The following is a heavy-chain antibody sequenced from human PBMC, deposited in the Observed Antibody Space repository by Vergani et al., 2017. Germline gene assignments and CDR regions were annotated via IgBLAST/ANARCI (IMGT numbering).Heavy chain of an antibody. CDR3: ARCPKTQLCFGELLGYGMDV. CDR1: GFTFSSYS. V-gene: IGHV3-48*01. D-gene: IGHD3-10*01. CDR2: ISSSSSTI. J-gene: IGHJ6*02. Sequence: VQLVESGGGLVQPGGSLRLFCAASGFTFSSYSMNLVRQAPGKGQEWVSYISSSSSTIYYADSVKGRFTISRDNAKNSLYLQMNSLRAEDTAVYYCARCPKTQLCFGELLGYGMDVWGQGTTVTVSS.